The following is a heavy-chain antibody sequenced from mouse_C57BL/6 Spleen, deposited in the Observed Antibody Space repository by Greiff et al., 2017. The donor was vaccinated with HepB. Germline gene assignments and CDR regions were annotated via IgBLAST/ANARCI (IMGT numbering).Heavy chain of an antibody. V-gene: IGHV14-2*01. D-gene: IGHD1-1*01. Sequence: VQLQQSGAELVKPGASVKLSCTASGFNIKDYYMHWVKQRTEQGLEWIGRIDPEDGETKYAPKFQGKATITADTSANTAYLQLSSLTSEYTAVYYFSRSAEYYGSNPTDFDYWGQGTTLTVSS. CDR3: SRSAEYYGSNPTDFDY. CDR1: GFNIKDYY. CDR2: IDPEDGET. J-gene: IGHJ2*01.